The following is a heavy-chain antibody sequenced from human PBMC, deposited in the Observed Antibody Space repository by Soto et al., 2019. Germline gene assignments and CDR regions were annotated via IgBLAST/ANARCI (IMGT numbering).Heavy chain of an antibody. CDR2: IYYTGHT. J-gene: IGHJ5*01. V-gene: IGHV4-31*03. CDR1: GGYISSGGNY. CDR3: LREPTNATFFAA. Sequence: SETLSLTCSVSGGYISSGGNYWSWIRQHPGKGLEWIGFIYYTGHTKYNAALKSRASISGDMSENQFSLTLTSVTAADTAVYDCLREPTNATFFAAWG.